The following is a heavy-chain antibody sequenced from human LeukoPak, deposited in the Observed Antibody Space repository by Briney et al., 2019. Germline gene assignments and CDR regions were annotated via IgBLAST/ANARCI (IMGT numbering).Heavy chain of an antibody. V-gene: IGHV4-34*01. J-gene: IGHJ4*02. CDR3: VRGSRVYCGGDCYYY. CDR2: INPSGST. D-gene: IGHD2-21*02. Sequence: PSETLSLTCTVFGVSFSGYYWSWIRQPPDKGLEWIGEINPSGSTNYNPSLKTRVTISTDTSKNHFSLNLNSVTAADTGVYYCVRGSRVYCGGDCYYYWGQGTLVTVSS. CDR1: GVSFSGYY.